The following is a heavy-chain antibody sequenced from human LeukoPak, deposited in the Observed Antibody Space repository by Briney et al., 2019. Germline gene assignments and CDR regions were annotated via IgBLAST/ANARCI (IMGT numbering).Heavy chain of an antibody. CDR1: GFTFSSYE. Sequence: GGSLRLSCAASGFTFSSYEMNWVRQAPGKGLEWVSYISSSGSTIYYADSVKGRFTISRDNAKNSLYLQMNSLRVEDTAVYYCARERRKTYYYDSSGYRDAFDIWGQGTMVTVSS. CDR2: ISSSGSTI. D-gene: IGHD3-22*01. V-gene: IGHV3-48*03. J-gene: IGHJ3*02. CDR3: ARERRKTYYYDSSGYRDAFDI.